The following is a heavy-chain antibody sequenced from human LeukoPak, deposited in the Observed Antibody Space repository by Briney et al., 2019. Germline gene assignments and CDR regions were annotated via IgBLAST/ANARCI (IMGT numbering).Heavy chain of an antibody. CDR1: GFFISSYE. CDR2: ISSSGSTI. J-gene: IGHJ4*02. Sequence: PGGSLLLSCAAAGFFISSYEINWGRQPARKGLQWSSYISSSGSTIYYADSVESRFTISSDNAKNSLYLQMNSLRAEDTAAYYCATFAYWGQGTLVTVSS. D-gene: IGHD3-3*02. V-gene: IGHV3-48*03. CDR3: ATFAY.